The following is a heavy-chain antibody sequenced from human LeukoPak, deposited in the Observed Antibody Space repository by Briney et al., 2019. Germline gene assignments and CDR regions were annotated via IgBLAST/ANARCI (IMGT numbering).Heavy chain of an antibody. CDR2: IYHSGST. V-gene: IGHV4-38-2*02. Sequence: SETLSLTCTVSGYSISSGYYWGWIRQPPGKGLEWIGCIYHSGSTYYNPSLKSRVTISVDTSKNQFSLKLSSVTAADTAVYYCARWGGSGVVTDDAFDIWGQGTMVTVSS. CDR3: ARWGGSGVVTDDAFDI. J-gene: IGHJ3*02. CDR1: GYSISSGYY. D-gene: IGHD4-23*01.